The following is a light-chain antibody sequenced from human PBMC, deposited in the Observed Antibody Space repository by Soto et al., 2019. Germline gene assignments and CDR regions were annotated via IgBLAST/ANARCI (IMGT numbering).Light chain of an antibody. V-gene: IGKV3-20*01. CDR1: QSVGRNY. Sequence: EIVLTQSPGTLSLSPGESATLSCRASQSVGRNYLAWFQHKPDQAPRLLIYVASNRATGVPDRFSGSGSGTDFTLSVTILEPEDLAVYYCHQYAVSPLTFGGGTTVEIK. J-gene: IGKJ4*01. CDR2: VAS. CDR3: HQYAVSPLT.